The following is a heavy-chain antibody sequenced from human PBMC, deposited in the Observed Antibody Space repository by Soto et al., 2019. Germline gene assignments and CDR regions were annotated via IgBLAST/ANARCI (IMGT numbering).Heavy chain of an antibody. CDR2: ISYDGSNK. D-gene: IGHD6-19*01. J-gene: IGHJ4*02. CDR1: GFTFSSYG. V-gene: IGHV3-30*18. Sequence: QVQLVESGGGVVQPGRSLRLSCAASGFTFSSYGMHWVRQAPGKGLEWVAVISYDGSNKYYADSVKGRFTISRDHSKNTLYRQMNSLRAEDTAVYYCAKDHGWYDYWGQGTLVTVSS. CDR3: AKDHGWYDY.